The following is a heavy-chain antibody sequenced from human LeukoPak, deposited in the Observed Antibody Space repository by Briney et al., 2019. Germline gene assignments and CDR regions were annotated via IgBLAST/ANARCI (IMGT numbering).Heavy chain of an antibody. Sequence: VLTSETLSLTCAVSGYSVSGAFYWGWIRRPPGKGLEWIGSMFHSGSSFYNPSLKSRVSISLDTSNNQFSLKLSSMTAADTAVYYCARAKLWETFDYWGQGTLVTVSS. J-gene: IGHJ4*02. CDR2: MFHSGSS. V-gene: IGHV4-38-2*01. CDR1: GYSVSGAFY. D-gene: IGHD3-10*01. CDR3: ARAKLWETFDY.